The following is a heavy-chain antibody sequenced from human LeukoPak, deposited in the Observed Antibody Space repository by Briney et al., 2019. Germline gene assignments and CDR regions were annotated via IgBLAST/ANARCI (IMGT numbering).Heavy chain of an antibody. CDR1: GVTFSSSA. CDR2: LIPNFDTP. CDR3: ARGRTIFELESWFDS. D-gene: IGHD3-3*01. V-gene: IGHV1-69*13. Sequence: ASVKVSCKVSGVTFSSSAINWVRQAPGQGLEWMGGLIPNFDTPNHAQRFQGRVTITADESTNTVYMELNSLRSDDTAVYYCARGRTIFELESWFDSWGQGTLVTVSS. J-gene: IGHJ5*01.